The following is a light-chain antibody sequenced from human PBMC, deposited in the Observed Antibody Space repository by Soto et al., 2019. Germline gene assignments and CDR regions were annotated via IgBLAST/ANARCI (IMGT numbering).Light chain of an antibody. CDR3: MQGTHWPPYT. CDR2: QVS. J-gene: IGKJ2*01. V-gene: IGKV2-30*02. Sequence: DVVMTQSPLSLPVTVGQPASISCRSSQSLIHSDGNTYLNWFLQRTGQSPRRLIYQVSKRDSGVPDRFSGSGSGTDFTLKISRVEAEDVGVYYCMQGTHWPPYTFGQGTKLEIK. CDR1: QSLIHSDGNTY.